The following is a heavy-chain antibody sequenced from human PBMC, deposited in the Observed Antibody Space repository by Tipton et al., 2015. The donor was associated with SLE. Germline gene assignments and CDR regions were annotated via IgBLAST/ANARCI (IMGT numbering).Heavy chain of an antibody. V-gene: IGHV4-59*11. CDR3: AGAWQGYCSGGTCYVLDY. J-gene: IGHJ4*02. D-gene: IGHD2-15*01. CDR2: ISYSETT. CDR1: CGSISSHY. Sequence: LRLSCTVSCGSISSHYWSWIRQPPGKGLEWIVYISYSETTNYNPSLKSRVTISVDTSKNQFSLKLRSVTAADTAVYYCAGAWQGYCSGGTCYVLDYWGQGTLVTVSS.